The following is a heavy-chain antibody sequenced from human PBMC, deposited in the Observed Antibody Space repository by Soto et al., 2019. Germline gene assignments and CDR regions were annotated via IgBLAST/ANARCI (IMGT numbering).Heavy chain of an antibody. CDR1: GGSFRGYY. CDR2: INHSGST. D-gene: IGHD2-21*02. Sequence: SETLSLTCAVYGGSFRGYYWSWIRQPPGKGLEWIGEINHSGSTNYNPSLKSRVTISVDTSKNQFSLKLSSVTAADTAVYYCARPVVVTASLKYFDYWGQGTLVTVSS. J-gene: IGHJ4*02. CDR3: ARPVVVTASLKYFDY. V-gene: IGHV4-34*01.